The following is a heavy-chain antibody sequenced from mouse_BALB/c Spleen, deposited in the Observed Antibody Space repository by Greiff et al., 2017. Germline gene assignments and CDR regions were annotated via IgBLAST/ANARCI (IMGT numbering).Heavy chain of an antibody. CDR3: ARFGITYAMDY. CDR1: GYTFTSYW. J-gene: IGHJ4*01. D-gene: IGHD2-4*01. V-gene: IGHV1-7*01. CDR2: INPSTGYT. Sequence: VQLQQSGAELAKPGASVKMSCKASGYTFTSYWMHWVKQRPGQGLEWIGYINPSTGYTEYNQKFKDKATLTADKSSSTAYMQLSSLTSEDSAVYYCARFGITYAMDYWGQGTSVTVSS.